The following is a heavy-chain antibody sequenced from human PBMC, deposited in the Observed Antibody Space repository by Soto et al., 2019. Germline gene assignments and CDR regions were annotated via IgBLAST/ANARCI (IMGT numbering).Heavy chain of an antibody. CDR3: ARRRDSTSWFLFDF. CDR2: ISFSGDYI. D-gene: IGHD3-10*01. V-gene: IGHV3-21*01. Sequence: EVQLVESGGGLDKPGESLRLSCAASGFTFGHVSMTWVRQAPGKGLEWVAFISFSGDYIYYADSVKGRFTISRDNAGNSLYLQMNSLRVEDTAVYYCARRRDSTSWFLFDFWGLGTLVTVSS. CDR1: GFTFGHVS. J-gene: IGHJ4*02.